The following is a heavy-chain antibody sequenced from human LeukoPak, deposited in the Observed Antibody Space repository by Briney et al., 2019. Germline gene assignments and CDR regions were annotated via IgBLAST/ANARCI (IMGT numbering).Heavy chain of an antibody. CDR1: GYTFTGYY. CDR3: ARDRSSSYPRYFQH. D-gene: IGHD6-13*01. CDR2: INPNSGGT. Sequence: ASVKVSCKASGYTFTGYYMHWVRQAPGQGLEWMGWINPNSGGTNYAQKFQGRVTMTRDTFISTAYMELSRLRSDDTAVYYCARDRSSSYPRYFQHWGQGTLVTVSS. J-gene: IGHJ1*01. V-gene: IGHV1-2*02.